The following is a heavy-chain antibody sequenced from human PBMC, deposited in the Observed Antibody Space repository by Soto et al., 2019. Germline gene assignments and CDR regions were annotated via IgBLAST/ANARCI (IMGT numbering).Heavy chain of an antibody. CDR2: VSVSGGTT. J-gene: IGHJ4*02. CDR1: GFTFSSYA. CDR3: PKGITLLGVAPPLAPSDY. V-gene: IGHV3-23*01. Sequence: GGSLRLSCAASGFTFSSYAMGWVRQAPGKGLEWVSTVSVSGGTTYYADSVKGRFTISRDNPKNTLYLQMNSLRAEDTAAYYCPKGITLLGVAPPLAPSDYWGQGTLVTVSS. D-gene: IGHD3-3*01.